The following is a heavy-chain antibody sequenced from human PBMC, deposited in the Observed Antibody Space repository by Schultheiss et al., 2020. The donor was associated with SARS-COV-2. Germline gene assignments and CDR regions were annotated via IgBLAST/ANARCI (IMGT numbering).Heavy chain of an antibody. CDR3: AKVYSRLRYYYYYYMDV. J-gene: IGHJ6*03. D-gene: IGHD2-15*01. Sequence: GGSLRLSCAASGFTFSSYAMSWVRQAPGKGLEWVSSISSSSSYIYYADSVKGRFTISRDNSKNTLYLQMNSLRAEDTAVYYCAKVYSRLRYYYYYYMDVWGKGTTVTVSS. V-gene: IGHV3-23*01. CDR2: ISSSSSYI. CDR1: GFTFSSYA.